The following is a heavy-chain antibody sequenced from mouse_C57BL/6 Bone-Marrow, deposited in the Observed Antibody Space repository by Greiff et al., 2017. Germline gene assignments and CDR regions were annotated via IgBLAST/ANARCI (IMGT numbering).Heavy chain of an antibody. J-gene: IGHJ1*03. V-gene: IGHV1-69*01. CDR2: IDPSDSYT. CDR1: GYTFTSYW. Sequence: VQLQQPGAELVMPGASVKLSCKASGYTFTSYWMHWVKQRPGQGLEWIGEIDPSDSYTNYNQKFKGKSTLTVDKSSSTAYMQLSSLTSENSAVSNCATLITTVVAIWYFDVWGTETTVTVSP. CDR3: ATLITTVVAIWYFDV. D-gene: IGHD1-1*01.